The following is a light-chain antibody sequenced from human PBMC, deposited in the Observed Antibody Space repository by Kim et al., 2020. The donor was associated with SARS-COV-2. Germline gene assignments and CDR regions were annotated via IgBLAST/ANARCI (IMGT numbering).Light chain of an antibody. CDR3: ASWDDSLNSWV. J-gene: IGLJ3*02. CDR2: ANN. CDR1: SSNIGSNP. Sequence: QSVLTQPPSVSGTPGQRVTISCSGSSSNIGSNPVNWYQHLPGTAPKLLIYANNPRPSGVPDRFSGSKSGTSASLAISGLQAEDEAAYYCASWDDSLNSWVFGGGTQLTVL. V-gene: IGLV1-44*01.